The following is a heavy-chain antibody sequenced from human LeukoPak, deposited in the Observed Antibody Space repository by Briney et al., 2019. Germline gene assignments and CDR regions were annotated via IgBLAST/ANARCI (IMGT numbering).Heavy chain of an antibody. CDR1: GGSFSGYY. CDR3: ARGLDAWFDP. Sequence: SETLSLTCAVYGGSFSGYYWSWIRQPPGKGLEWIGEINHSGSTNYNPSLKSRVTISVDTSKNQFSLKLSSVTAADTAVYYCARGLDAWFDPWSQGTLVTVSS. J-gene: IGHJ5*02. CDR2: INHSGST. V-gene: IGHV4-34*01.